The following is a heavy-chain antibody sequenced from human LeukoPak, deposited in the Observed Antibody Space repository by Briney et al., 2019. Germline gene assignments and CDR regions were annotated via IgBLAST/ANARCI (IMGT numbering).Heavy chain of an antibody. Sequence: GGSLRLSCAASGFTFSSYAMSWVCQAPGKGLEWVSAISGSGGSTYYADSVKGRFTISRDNSKNTLYLQMNSLRAEDTAVYYCAKDKDIVVVPAAPPLDYWGQGTLVIVSS. CDR2: ISGSGGST. CDR3: AKDKDIVVVPAAPPLDY. J-gene: IGHJ4*02. CDR1: GFTFSSYA. D-gene: IGHD2-2*01. V-gene: IGHV3-23*01.